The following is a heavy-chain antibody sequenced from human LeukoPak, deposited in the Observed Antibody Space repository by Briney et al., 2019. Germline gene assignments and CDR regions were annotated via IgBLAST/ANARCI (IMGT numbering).Heavy chain of an antibody. J-gene: IGHJ6*02. D-gene: IGHD3-10*01. CDR2: IRYDGSNK. CDR3: SKVGYGSARVPHYYYYGMDV. CDR1: GFTFSTYG. V-gene: IGHV3-30*02. Sequence: PGGSLRLSCAASGFTFSTYGMHWVRQTPGKGLEWVAFIRYDGSNKYYADSVKGRFTISRDNSKNTLYLQMNSLRAEETAVYYCSKVGYGSARVPHYYYYGMDVWGQGTTVTVSS.